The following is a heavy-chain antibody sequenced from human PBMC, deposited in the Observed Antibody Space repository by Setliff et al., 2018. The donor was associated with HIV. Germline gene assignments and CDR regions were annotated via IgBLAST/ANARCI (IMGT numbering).Heavy chain of an antibody. CDR2: IDIDRRGM. CDR1: GFTFRNYK. V-gene: IGHV3-21*01. CDR3: AGEGITGTTLHSY. D-gene: IGHD1-7*01. J-gene: IGHJ4*02. Sequence: GGSLRLSCAASGFTFRNYKMNWVRQAPGKGLEWVSSIDIDRRGMFYADSVQGRFTISRDNAKNSLYLQMDGLRAEDTAVYYCAGEGITGTTLHSYWGQGTLVTVSS.